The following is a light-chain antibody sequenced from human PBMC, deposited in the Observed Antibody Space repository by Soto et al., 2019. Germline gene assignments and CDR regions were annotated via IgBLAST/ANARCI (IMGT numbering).Light chain of an antibody. J-gene: IGLJ1*01. Sequence: QSVLTQPASVSGSPGQSITISCTGTSSDVGSYNYVSWYQQHPVKAPKLMIYDVTNRPSGVSDRFSGSKSGNTASLTISGLQAEDEADYYCSSYTSSSTPYVFGTRTKVTVL. V-gene: IGLV2-14*01. CDR1: SSDVGSYNY. CDR3: SSYTSSSTPYV. CDR2: DVT.